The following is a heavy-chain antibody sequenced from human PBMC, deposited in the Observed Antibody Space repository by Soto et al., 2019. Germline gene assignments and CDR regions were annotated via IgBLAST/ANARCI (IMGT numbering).Heavy chain of an antibody. CDR1: GFTFSSYA. J-gene: IGHJ3*02. Sequence: EVQLLESGGGLVQPGGSLRLSCAASGFTFSSYAMSWVRQAPGKGLEWGSALSGSRGSTYYADSVKGRFTISRDNSKNTLFLQMTSLRAEATAVYYCAKVSSPFIVLGPAEAPDAFDICFQGTMVTASS. V-gene: IGHV3-23*01. CDR3: AKVSSPFIVLGPAEAPDAFDI. D-gene: IGHD2-2*01. CDR2: LSGSRGST.